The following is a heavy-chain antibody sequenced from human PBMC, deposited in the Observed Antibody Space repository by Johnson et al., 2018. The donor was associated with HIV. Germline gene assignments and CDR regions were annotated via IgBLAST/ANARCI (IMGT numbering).Heavy chain of an antibody. CDR3: ARGGQVVRGAKGDAFDI. Sequence: VQLVESGGGLIQPGGSLRLSCAVFGFTVSRNYMSWVRQAPGKGMEWVSVIHSGGSTYYADSVKGRFTISRDNSKTTLYLQMNSLRAEDTAVYYCARGGQVVRGAKGDAFDIWGQGTMVTVSS. V-gene: IGHV3-66*03. CDR2: IHSGGST. CDR1: GFTVSRNY. D-gene: IGHD3-10*01. J-gene: IGHJ3*02.